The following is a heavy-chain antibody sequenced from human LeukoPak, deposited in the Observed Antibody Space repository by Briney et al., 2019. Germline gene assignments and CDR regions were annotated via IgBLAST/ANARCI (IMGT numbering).Heavy chain of an antibody. CDR1: GFTFSSYA. J-gene: IGHJ4*02. CDR2: ISGSGGGT. V-gene: IGHV3-23*01. CDR3: ARDDGGESNWGSIDY. D-gene: IGHD3-16*01. Sequence: PGGSLRLSCAASGFTFSSYAMTWVRQAPGKGLEWVSGISGSGGGTYYTDSVKGRFTVSRDNAKNSLYLQMNSLRVEDTAMYYCARDDGGESNWGSIDYWGQGTLVTVSS.